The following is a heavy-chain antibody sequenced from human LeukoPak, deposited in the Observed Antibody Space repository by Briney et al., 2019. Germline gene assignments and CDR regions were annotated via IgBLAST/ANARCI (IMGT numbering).Heavy chain of an antibody. Sequence: PSETLSLTCSVSGGSMSGYYWSWIRQPPGRRLEWIGYIHYSGNSTYNPSLKSRLTVSIDRSKNLFSLKLTSVTAADTAVYFCARHPGASFDSWGQGNLVTVSS. CDR2: IHYSGNS. J-gene: IGHJ4*02. D-gene: IGHD7-27*01. V-gene: IGHV4-59*08. CDR1: GGSMSGYY. CDR3: ARHPGASFDS.